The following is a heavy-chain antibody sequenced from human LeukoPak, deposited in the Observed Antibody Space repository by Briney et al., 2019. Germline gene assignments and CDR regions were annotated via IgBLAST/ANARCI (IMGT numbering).Heavy chain of an antibody. CDR3: ARVGNYGSGSYYWVDS. D-gene: IGHD3-10*01. CDR1: GFTFSSYA. Sequence: GGSLRLSCAASGFTFSSYAMTWVRQAPGKGLEWVSTISGSGASTYYADSVKGRFTISRDNAKNSLYLQMNNLRAEDTALYYCARVGNYGSGSYYWVDSWGQGTLVTVSS. J-gene: IGHJ4*02. CDR2: ISGSGAST. V-gene: IGHV3-23*01.